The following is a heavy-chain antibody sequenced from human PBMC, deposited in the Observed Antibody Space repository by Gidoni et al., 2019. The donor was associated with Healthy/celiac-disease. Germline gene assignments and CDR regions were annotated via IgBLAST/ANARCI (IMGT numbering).Heavy chain of an antibody. V-gene: IGHV1-18*04. J-gene: IGHJ6*02. Sequence: QVQLVQSGAEVKKPGASVKVSCKSSGYTFTSYGISWVRQAHGQGLEWMGWIRAYNGNTNYAQKLQGRVTMTTDTSTRTAYMELRSLRSDDTAVYYCARDRDYSTYYYYGMDVWGQGTTVTVSS. CDR2: IRAYNGNT. D-gene: IGHD4-4*01. CDR3: ARDRDYSTYYYYGMDV. CDR1: GYTFTSYG.